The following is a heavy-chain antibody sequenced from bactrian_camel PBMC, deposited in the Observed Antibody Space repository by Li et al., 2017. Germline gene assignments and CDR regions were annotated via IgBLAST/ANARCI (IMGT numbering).Heavy chain of an antibody. CDR3: AAGSILPFGGGRSWFGGCHFYD. CDR2: IGWSGIST. J-gene: IGHJ4*01. Sequence: HVQLVESGGGSVQAGETLRLSCTAAGDTNPNYAMGRFRQAPGKEREGVSCIGWSGISTYYSDSAKGRFTISQDAAKNTVYLQMNDLKPEDTAMYYCAAGSILPFGGGRSWFGGCHFYDWGHGTQVTVS. V-gene: IGHV3S60*01. CDR1: GDTNPNYA. D-gene: IGHD6*01.